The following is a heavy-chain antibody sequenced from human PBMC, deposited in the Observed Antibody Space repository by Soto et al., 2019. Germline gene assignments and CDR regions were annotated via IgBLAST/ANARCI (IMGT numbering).Heavy chain of an antibody. V-gene: IGHV3-72*01. CDR2: TKNKAQRYTT. CDR3: VRWDSGNPEN. Sequence: EVQLVESGGGLVQPGGSLRLSCVVSGFTLSDHYIDWVRQAPGKGLEWVGRTKNKAQRYTTEYAESVKGRFTISRDDSENSVYLQINSLKTGGTAVYYCVRWDSGNPENWGQGTLVTVSS. J-gene: IGHJ4*02. CDR1: GFTLSDHY. D-gene: IGHD1-26*01.